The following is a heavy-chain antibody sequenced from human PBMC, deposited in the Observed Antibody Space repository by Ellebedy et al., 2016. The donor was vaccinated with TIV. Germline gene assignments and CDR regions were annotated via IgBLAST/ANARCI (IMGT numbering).Heavy chain of an antibody. V-gene: IGHV3-13*01. CDR2: FGTAGDT. D-gene: IGHD6-13*01. CDR3: ARHRYFSSSWNYFDY. J-gene: IGHJ4*02. Sequence: GESLKISCEASGFTFRNYYMHWVRQPQGKGLEWVAAFGTAGDTYYQASLKDRFTISREDAKSSFYLQMDSLRAGDTAVYYCARHRYFSSSWNYFDYWGQGTLVSVSS. CDR1: GFTFRNYY.